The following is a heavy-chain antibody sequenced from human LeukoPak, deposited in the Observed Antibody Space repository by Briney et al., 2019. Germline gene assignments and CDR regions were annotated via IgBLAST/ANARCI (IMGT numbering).Heavy chain of an antibody. D-gene: IGHD4-17*01. V-gene: IGHV4-30-2*01. CDR2: IYHCGST. CDR3: ARGRYGDYKAMSWYFDL. J-gene: IGHJ2*01. CDR1: GGSISSGGYS. Sequence: SQTLSLTCAVSGGSISSGGYSWSWIRQPPGKGPEWIGYIYHCGSTYYNPSLKSRVTISVDRSKNQFSLKLSSVTAADTAVYYCARGRYGDYKAMSWYFDLWGRGTLVTVSS.